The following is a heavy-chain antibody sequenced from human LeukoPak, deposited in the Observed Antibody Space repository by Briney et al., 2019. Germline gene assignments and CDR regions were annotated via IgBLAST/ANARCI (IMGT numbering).Heavy chain of an antibody. CDR1: GFTFSSYA. CDR3: AKVGAAAGVYFQH. D-gene: IGHD6-13*01. CDR2: ISGSGSST. V-gene: IGHV3-23*01. Sequence: GGSLRLSCAASGFTFSSYAMSWVRQAPGKGLEWVSTISGSGSSTYYADSVKGRFTISRDNSKNTLYLQMNSLRAEDTAVYYCAKVGAAAGVYFQHWGQGTLVTVSS. J-gene: IGHJ1*01.